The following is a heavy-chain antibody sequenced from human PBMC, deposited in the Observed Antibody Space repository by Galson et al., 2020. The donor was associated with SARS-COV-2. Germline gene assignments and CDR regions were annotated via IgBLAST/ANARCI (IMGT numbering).Heavy chain of an antibody. Sequence: ASVKVSCKASGYTFTSYGISWVRQAPGQGLEWMGWISAYNGNTNYAQKLQGRVTMTTDTSTSTAYMELRSLRSDDTAVYYCARDVQPYGSSEFCYWGQGTLVTVAS. V-gene: IGHV1-18*01. J-gene: IGHJ4*02. D-gene: IGHD3-22*01. CDR2: ISAYNGNT. CDR3: ARDVQPYGSSEFCY. CDR1: GYTFTSYG.